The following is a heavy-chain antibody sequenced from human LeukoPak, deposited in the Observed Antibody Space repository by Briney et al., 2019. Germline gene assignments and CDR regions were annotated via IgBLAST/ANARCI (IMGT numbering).Heavy chain of an antibody. V-gene: IGHV3-23*01. D-gene: IGHD6-13*01. CDR3: AKRPLGDSGSRTYFDY. CDR1: GFTFSSYA. Sequence: GGSLRLSCAASGFTFSSYAMSWVRQAPGKGLEWVSAISGSGGSTYYADSVKGRFTISRDNSKNTLYLQMNSLRAEDTAVYYCAKRPLGDSGSRTYFDYWGQGTLVAVSS. CDR2: ISGSGGST. J-gene: IGHJ4*02.